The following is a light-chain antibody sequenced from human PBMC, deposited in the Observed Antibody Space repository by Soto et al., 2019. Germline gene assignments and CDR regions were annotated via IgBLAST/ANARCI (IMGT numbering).Light chain of an antibody. J-gene: IGLJ2*01. Sequence: QSVLTQPASVSGSPGQSITISCTGTSSDIGAYNFVSWYQQHPGKAPKLMLYDVNIRPSGVSNRFSGAKSGNTASLPISALQAEDEADYYCTSWTTSTTMIFGGGTKLTVL. CDR1: SSDIGAYNF. CDR3: TSWTTSTTMI. V-gene: IGLV2-14*03. CDR2: DVN.